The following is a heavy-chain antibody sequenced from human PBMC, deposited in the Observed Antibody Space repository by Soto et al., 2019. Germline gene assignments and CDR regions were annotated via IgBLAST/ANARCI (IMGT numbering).Heavy chain of an antibody. CDR1: GFTFSDYS. J-gene: IGHJ4*02. CDR3: ARDLGYCSGSICYTVFDS. D-gene: IGHD2-2*02. V-gene: IGHV3-48*01. Sequence: WGCRRFSCAASGFTFSDYSMNWVRQAPGKGLEWVSYIGGRYGPIKYLDSVKGRFTISRDKAKNSLYLQMNSLRAEDRALYYCARDLGYCSGSICYTVFDSWGQGAPVTVSS. CDR2: IGGRYGPI.